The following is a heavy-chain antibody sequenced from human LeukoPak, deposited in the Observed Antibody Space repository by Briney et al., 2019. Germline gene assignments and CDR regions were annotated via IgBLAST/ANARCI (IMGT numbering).Heavy chain of an antibody. D-gene: IGHD3-3*01. CDR2: INHSGST. J-gene: IGHJ4*02. CDR1: GGSFSGYY. V-gene: IGHV4-34*01. CDR3: AGTTIFGVVIKFDY. Sequence: SETLSLTCAVYGGSFSGYYWSWIRQPPGKGLEWIGEINHSGSTNYNPSLKSRVTISVDTSKNQFSLKLSSVTAADTAVYYCAGTTIFGVVIKFDYWGQGTLVTVSS.